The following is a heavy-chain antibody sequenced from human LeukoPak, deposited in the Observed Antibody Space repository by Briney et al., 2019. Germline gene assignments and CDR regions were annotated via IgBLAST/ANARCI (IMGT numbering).Heavy chain of an antibody. Sequence: ASVKVSCKASGYTFTGYYMHWVRQAPGQGLEWMGWINPNSGGTNYAQKFQGRVTMTRDTSISTAYMELSRLRSDDTAAYYCARSSVWGSYLPDYWGQGTLVTVSS. J-gene: IGHJ4*02. CDR2: INPNSGGT. CDR3: ARSSVWGSYLPDY. CDR1: GYTFTGYY. D-gene: IGHD3-16*02. V-gene: IGHV1-2*02.